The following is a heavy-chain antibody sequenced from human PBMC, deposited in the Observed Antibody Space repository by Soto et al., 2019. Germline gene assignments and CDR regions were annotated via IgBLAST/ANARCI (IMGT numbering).Heavy chain of an antibody. CDR1: GESFSGY. Sequence: QVQLQQWGAGLLKPSETLSLTCAVSGESFSGYWSWIRQPPGKGLEWIGEINHGGVTVYNPSLKSRVSISVDTSNEQLSLRLNSVTAADTAVYSCARHRSGAYDFDYWGQGTLVTVSS. V-gene: IGHV4-34*01. CDR3: ARHRSGAYDFDY. CDR2: INHGGVT. D-gene: IGHD5-12*01. J-gene: IGHJ4*02.